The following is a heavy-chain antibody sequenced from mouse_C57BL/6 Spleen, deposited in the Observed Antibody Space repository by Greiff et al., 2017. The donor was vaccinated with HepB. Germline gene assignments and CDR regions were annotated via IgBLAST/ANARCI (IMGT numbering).Heavy chain of an antibody. CDR3: ARGGSSYAMDY. CDR1: GFTFSDYG. J-gene: IGHJ4*01. D-gene: IGHD1-1*01. V-gene: IGHV5-17*01. Sequence: EVKLVDSGGGLVKPGGSLKLSCAASGFTFSDYGMHWVRQAPEKGLEWVAYISSGSSTIYYADTVKGRFTISRDNAKNTLFLQMTSLRSEDTAMYYCARGGSSYAMDYWGQGTSVTVSS. CDR2: ISSGSSTI.